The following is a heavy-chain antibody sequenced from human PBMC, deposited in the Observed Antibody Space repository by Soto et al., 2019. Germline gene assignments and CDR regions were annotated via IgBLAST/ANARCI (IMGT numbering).Heavy chain of an antibody. J-gene: IGHJ4*02. CDR3: ARGYSSSWYRTEPKVGY. Sequence: KFQGRVTITRDTSANTAYMELSSLRSEDTAVYYCARGYSSSWYRTEPKVGYWGQGTLVTVSS. D-gene: IGHD6-13*01. V-gene: IGHV1-3*01.